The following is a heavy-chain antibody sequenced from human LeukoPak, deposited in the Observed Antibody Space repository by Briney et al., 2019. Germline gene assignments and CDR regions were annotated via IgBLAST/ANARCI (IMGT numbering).Heavy chain of an antibody. D-gene: IGHD2-2*01. J-gene: IGHJ6*02. CDR1: GGSISSYY. V-gene: IGHV4-34*01. CDR3: ARGAKEGYCSSTSCYRRYYYGMDV. CDR2: INHSGST. Sequence: SETLSLTCTVSGGSISSYYWSWIRQPPGKGLEWIGEINHSGSTNYNPSLKSRVTISVDTSKNQFSLKLSSVTAADTAVYYCARGAKEGYCSSTSCYRRYYYGMDVWGQGTTVTVSS.